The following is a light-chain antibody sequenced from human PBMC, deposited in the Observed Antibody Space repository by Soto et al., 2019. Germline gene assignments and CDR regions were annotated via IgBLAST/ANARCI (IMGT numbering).Light chain of an antibody. Sequence: IVLTQTTGTLFLSPGERATLSCGASQSVSSGYLAWCQQKPGQAPSLLIYGASTRAAGIPDRFSGSGSGTDFTLSIIGLEPEDLAVYYCQQYGNSLTFGGGTKVDIK. CDR1: QSVSSGY. CDR3: QQYGNSLT. V-gene: IGKV3-20*01. CDR2: GAS. J-gene: IGKJ4*01.